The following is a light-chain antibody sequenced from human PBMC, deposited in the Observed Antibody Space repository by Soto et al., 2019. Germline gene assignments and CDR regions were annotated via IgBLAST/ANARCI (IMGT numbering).Light chain of an antibody. CDR3: QVCHDTPLK. CDR1: QAISNY. CDR2: GAT. Sequence: VPLTFRASQAISNYLTWYQHKPGKVPKLLIFGATTLQSGVPSRFSGSGYGTDFTLTITTLQPEDVRIYYCQVCHDTPLKFCQGTRPEVK. J-gene: IGKJ5*01. V-gene: IGKV1-39*01.